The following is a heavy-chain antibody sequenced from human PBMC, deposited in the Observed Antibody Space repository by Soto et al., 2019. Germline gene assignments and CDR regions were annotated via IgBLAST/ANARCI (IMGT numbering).Heavy chain of an antibody. Sequence: PGGSLRLSCAASGFTFSNAWMNWVRQAPGKGLEWVGRIKSKTDGGTTDYAAPVKGRFTISRDDSKNTLYLQMNSLKTEDTAVYYCTTAPSYSSSWYFGSDAFDIWGQGTMVTVSS. D-gene: IGHD6-13*01. J-gene: IGHJ3*02. CDR2: IKSKTDGGTT. CDR3: TTAPSYSSSWYFGSDAFDI. CDR1: GFTFSNAW. V-gene: IGHV3-15*07.